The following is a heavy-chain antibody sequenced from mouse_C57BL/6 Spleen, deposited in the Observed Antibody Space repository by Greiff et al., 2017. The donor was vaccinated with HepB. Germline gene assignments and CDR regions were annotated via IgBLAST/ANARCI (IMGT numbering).Heavy chain of an antibody. CDR3: SSPLLSLYYYAMDY. V-gene: IGHV1-7*01. CDR2: INPSSGYT. J-gene: IGHJ4*01. Sequence: QVQLKESGAELAKPGASVKLSCKASGYTFTSYWMHWVKQRPGQGLEWIGYINPSSGYTKYNQKFKDKATLTADKSSSTAYMQLSSLTYEESAVYYCSSPLLSLYYYAMDYWGQGTSVTVSS. D-gene: IGHD2-1*01. CDR1: GYTFTSYW.